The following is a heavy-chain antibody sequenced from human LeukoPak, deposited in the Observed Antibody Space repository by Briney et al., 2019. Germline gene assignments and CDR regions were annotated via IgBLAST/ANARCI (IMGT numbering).Heavy chain of an antibody. D-gene: IGHD5-18*01. J-gene: IGHJ4*02. CDR3: AHSLYVDTAMVGFDY. V-gene: IGHV2-5*02. CDR1: GFSLRTRGVG. CDR2: NYWDDDK. Sequence: SGPTLLNPTQTLTLTCTFSGFSLRTRGVGVGWIRQPPGEALEWLAFNYWDDDKRYSPSLKSRPTITKDISKRQVVLTMSNMDPVDTVTYYCAHSLYVDTAMVGFDYWGQGTLVSVSS.